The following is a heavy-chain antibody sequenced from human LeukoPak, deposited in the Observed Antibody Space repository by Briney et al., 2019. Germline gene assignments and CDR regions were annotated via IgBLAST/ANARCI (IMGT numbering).Heavy chain of an antibody. CDR1: GFTVSSNY. CDR2: ISSSSSYI. V-gene: IGHV3-21*01. D-gene: IGHD2-15*01. CDR3: ARDKGYCSGGSCRYFDY. J-gene: IGHJ4*02. Sequence: GGSLRLSCAASGFTVSSNYMSWVRQAPGKGLEWVSSISSSSSYIYYADSVKGRFTISRDNAKNSLYLQMNSLRAEDTAVYYCARDKGYCSGGSCRYFDYWGQGTLVTVSS.